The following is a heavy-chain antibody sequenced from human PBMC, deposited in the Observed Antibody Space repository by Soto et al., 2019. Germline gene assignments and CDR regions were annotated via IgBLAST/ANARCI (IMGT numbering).Heavy chain of an antibody. CDR3: ARSGPGVATYLDY. CDR1: EFTFSSYA. Sequence: EVQLLESGGGLVQPGGSLRLSCAASEFTFSSYAMSWVRQAPGKGLEWVSAISGSGGSTYYADSVKGRFTISRDNSKSTLYLQMNSLRAEDTAVYYCARSGPGVATYLDYWGQGTLVTVSS. CDR2: ISGSGGST. V-gene: IGHV3-23*01. D-gene: IGHD5-12*01. J-gene: IGHJ4*02.